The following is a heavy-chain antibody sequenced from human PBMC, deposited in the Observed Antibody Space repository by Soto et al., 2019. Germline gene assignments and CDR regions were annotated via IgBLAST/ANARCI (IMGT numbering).Heavy chain of an antibody. CDR3: ARASYYYDSSGSPVDY. Sequence: SGFTVSSNYMSWVRQAPGKGLEWVSVIYSGGSTYYADSVKGRFTISRDNSKNTLYLQMNSLRAEDTAVYYCARASYYYDSSGSPVDYWGQGTLVTVSS. J-gene: IGHJ4*02. CDR1: GFTVSSNY. D-gene: IGHD3-22*01. V-gene: IGHV3-53*01. CDR2: IYSGGST.